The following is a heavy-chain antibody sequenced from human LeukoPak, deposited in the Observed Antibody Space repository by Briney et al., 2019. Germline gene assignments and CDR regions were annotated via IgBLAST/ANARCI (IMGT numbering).Heavy chain of an antibody. CDR3: VGYYVGKFDY. V-gene: IGHV3-66*01. CDR1: GFIVSDNY. Sequence: PGGSLRLSCAASGFIVSDNYMSWVRQAPGQGLEWVSLIYTSGNTKYTVSVKGRFTISRDNAKNTLYLQMNTLSAEDTAVYYCVGYYVGKFDYWGQGTLVTVSS. J-gene: IGHJ4*02. CDR2: IYTSGNT. D-gene: IGHD4-23*01.